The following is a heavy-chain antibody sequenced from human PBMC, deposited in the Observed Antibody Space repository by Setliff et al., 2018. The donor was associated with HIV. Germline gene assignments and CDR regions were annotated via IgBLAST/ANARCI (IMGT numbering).Heavy chain of an antibody. CDR2: IYWDDDK. Sequence: SGPTLVNPTQTLTLTCTFSGFSLTTRGVAVGWIRQPPGKALEWLAFIYWDDDKFYNPFLKNRLTITKDTSKNRVVLSLTNLDPVDTGTYFCAHGRIAAADPGYFDLWGRGTLVTVS. V-gene: IGHV2-5*02. D-gene: IGHD6-13*01. CDR3: AHGRIAAADPGYFDL. CDR1: GFSLTTRGVA. J-gene: IGHJ2*01.